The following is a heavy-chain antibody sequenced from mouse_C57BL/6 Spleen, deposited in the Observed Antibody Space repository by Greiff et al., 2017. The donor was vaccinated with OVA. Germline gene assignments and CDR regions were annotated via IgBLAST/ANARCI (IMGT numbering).Heavy chain of an antibody. CDR1: GFTFSDAW. D-gene: IGHD2-4*01. CDR2: IRNKANNHAT. CDR3: TRNYYDYGNYFDY. V-gene: IGHV6-6*01. J-gene: IGHJ2*01. Sequence: EVKVEESGGGLVQPGGSMKLSCAASGFTFSDAWMDWVRQSPEKGLEWVAEIRNKANNHATYYAESVKGRFTISRDDSKSSVYLQMNSLRAEDTGIYYCTRNYYDYGNYFDYWGQGTTLTVSS.